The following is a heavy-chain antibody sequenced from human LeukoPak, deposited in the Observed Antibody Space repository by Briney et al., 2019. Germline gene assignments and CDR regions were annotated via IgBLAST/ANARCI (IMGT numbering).Heavy chain of an antibody. J-gene: IGHJ6*02. CDR1: GFTFSSYG. D-gene: IGHD1-14*01. V-gene: IGHV3-30*18. CDR2: ISYDGSNK. CDR3: AKLGSENYYFYGMDV. Sequence: GGSLRLSCAASGFTFSSYGMHWVRQAPGKGLEWVAVISYDGSNKYYTDSVKGRFTISRDNSENTLYLQMNSLRAEDTAVYYCAKLGSENYYFYGMDVWGQGTTVTVSS.